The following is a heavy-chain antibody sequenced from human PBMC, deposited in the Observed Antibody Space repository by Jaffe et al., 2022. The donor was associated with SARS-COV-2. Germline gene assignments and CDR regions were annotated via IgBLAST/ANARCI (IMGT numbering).Heavy chain of an antibody. CDR2: VKSKTDGGTT. D-gene: IGHD3-10*01. CDR1: GFTFSNAW. Sequence: EVQVVESGGGLVKPGGSLRLSCAASGFTFSNAWMSWVRQAPGKGLEWVGRVKSKTDGGTTDYAAPVKDRFTISRDDSKNTLYLQINSLKTEDTAVYYCSAGLYGDTDYWGQGTLVTVSS. J-gene: IGHJ4*02. V-gene: IGHV3-15*01. CDR3: SAGLYGDTDY.